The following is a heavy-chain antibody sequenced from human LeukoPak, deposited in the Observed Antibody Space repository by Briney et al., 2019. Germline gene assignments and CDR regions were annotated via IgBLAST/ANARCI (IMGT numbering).Heavy chain of an antibody. J-gene: IGHJ5*02. Sequence: SQTLSLTCTVSGGTISSGGYYWSWIRQHPGKGLEWIGYIYYSGSTYYNPSLKSRVTISVDTSKNQFSLKLSSVTAADTAVYYCARDQVNWFDPWGQGTLVTVSS. CDR2: IYYSGST. CDR1: GGTISSGGYY. V-gene: IGHV4-31*03. CDR3: ARDQVNWFDP.